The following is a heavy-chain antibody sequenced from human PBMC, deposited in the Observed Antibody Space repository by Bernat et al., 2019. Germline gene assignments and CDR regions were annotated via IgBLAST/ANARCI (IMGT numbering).Heavy chain of an antibody. CDR1: GFTLSDAW. CDR2: SKGRTGGGTP. V-gene: IGHV3-15*01. CDR3: TLLGRDFDY. D-gene: IGHD2-21*01. J-gene: IGHJ4*02. Sequence: EVQLVESGGGVVKPGGSLRLSCAGSGFTLSDAWMSWVRQAPGKGLEWVGRSKGRTGGGTPDYAAPAKGRFTVSRADSKNTMYLHMNSLATKDTDVYYCTLLGRDFDYWGQGTQVTVSS.